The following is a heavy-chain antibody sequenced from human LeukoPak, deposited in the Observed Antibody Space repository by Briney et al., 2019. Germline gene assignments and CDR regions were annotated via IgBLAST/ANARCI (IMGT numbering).Heavy chain of an antibody. Sequence: ETSQTLSLTCTVSGGSISRGGYYWGWIRQHPGKGLEWIGYIYYSGSTYYNPSLKSRVTISVDTSKNQCSLKLSSVTAADTAVYYCARGERGYSYGPYFDYWGQGTLVTVSS. CDR2: IYYSGST. V-gene: IGHV4-31*03. J-gene: IGHJ4*02. CDR1: GGSISRGGYY. CDR3: ARGERGYSYGPYFDY. D-gene: IGHD5-18*01.